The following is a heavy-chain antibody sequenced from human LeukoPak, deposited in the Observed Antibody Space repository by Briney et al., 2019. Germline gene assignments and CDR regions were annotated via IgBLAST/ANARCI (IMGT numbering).Heavy chain of an antibody. CDR1: GFTFSSYA. CDR3: ARDLTYSGWYYFDY. D-gene: IGHD6-19*01. J-gene: IGHJ4*02. V-gene: IGHV3-23*01. CDR2: ISGSGGST. Sequence: PGGSLRLSCAASGFTFSSYAMSWVRQAPGKGLGWVSAISGSGGSTYYADSVKGRFTISRDNSKNTLYLQMNSLRAEDSAVYYCARDLTYSGWYYFDYWGQGTLVTVSS.